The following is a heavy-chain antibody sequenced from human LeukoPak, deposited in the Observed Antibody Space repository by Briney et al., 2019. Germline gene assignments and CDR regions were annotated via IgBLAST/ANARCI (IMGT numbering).Heavy chain of an antibody. CDR3: AGGTGLLSP. CDR2: IYYSGSS. Sequence: PSDPLIPTYTFACGFASCCFGSVIQKPPEEGREWIGCIYYSGSSAYNPSLKSRLTISLDTSKKQISLKLTSVTAADTAVYYCAGGTGLLSPWGQGTLVTVSS. V-gene: IGHV4-59*02. D-gene: IGHD2-21*02. J-gene: IGHJ5*02. CDR1: CGFASCCF.